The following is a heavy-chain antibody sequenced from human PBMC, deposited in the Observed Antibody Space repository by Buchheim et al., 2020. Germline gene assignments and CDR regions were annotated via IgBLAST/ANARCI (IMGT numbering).Heavy chain of an antibody. CDR1: GGSISSGGYY. J-gene: IGHJ4*02. D-gene: IGHD3-16*01. V-gene: IGHV4-31*03. CDR3: ARGTLRLGELPLFDY. CDR2: FYYSGST. Sequence: QVQLQESGPGLVKPSQTLSLTCTVSGGSISSGGYYWSWIRQHPGKGLEWIGYFYYSGSTYYHPSLKSRVTISVNTSKNQSSLKLSSVTAADTAVYYCARGTLRLGELPLFDYWGQGTL.